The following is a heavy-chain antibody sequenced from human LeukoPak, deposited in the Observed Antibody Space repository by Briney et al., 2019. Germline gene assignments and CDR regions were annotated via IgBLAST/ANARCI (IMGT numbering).Heavy chain of an antibody. Sequence: SETLSLTCAVYGGSFNGYYWSWIRQPPGKGLEWIGEINHSGSTNYNPSLKSRVTISVDTSKNQFSLKLSSVTAADTAVYYCARGLMTGYDYWGQGTLVTVSS. D-gene: IGHD3-9*01. CDR1: GGSFNGYY. J-gene: IGHJ4*02. CDR3: ARGLMTGYDY. V-gene: IGHV4-34*01. CDR2: INHSGST.